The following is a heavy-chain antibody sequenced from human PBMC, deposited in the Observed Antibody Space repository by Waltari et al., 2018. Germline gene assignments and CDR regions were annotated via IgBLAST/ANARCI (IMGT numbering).Heavy chain of an antibody. J-gene: IGHJ6*03. CDR3: ARVDSGSYYYYYYYMDV. Sequence: EFQLLESGGGLVLPGGSLRLSSAASAFTFSSYSLPCVRPAPGQGLVWVSRINSDGRSTSYADSVKGRFTISRDNAKNTLYLQMNSLRAEDTAVYYCARVDSGSYYYYYYYMDVWGKGTTVTVSS. CDR2: INSDGRST. V-gene: IGHV3-74*01. D-gene: IGHD1-26*01. CDR1: AFTFSSYS.